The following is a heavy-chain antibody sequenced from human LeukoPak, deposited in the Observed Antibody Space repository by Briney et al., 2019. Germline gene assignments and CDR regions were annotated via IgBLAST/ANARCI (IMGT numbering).Heavy chain of an antibody. V-gene: IGHV4-59*01. J-gene: IGHJ4*02. D-gene: IGHD2-15*01. CDR3: ARRGCSGGSCYSN. CDR1: GGSISSYY. CDR2: IHYTGST. Sequence: SETLSLTCTVSGGSISSYYWSWIRQSPGKGLECIGYIHYTGSTNYNPSLKSRVTISVETSKNQFSLKLKSVTAADTAMYYCARRGCSGGSCYSNWGQGTLVTVSS.